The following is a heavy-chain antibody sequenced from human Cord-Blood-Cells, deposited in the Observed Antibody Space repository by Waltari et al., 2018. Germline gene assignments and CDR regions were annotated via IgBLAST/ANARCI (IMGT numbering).Heavy chain of an antibody. Sequence: QVQLVQSGAEVKKPGSSVKVSCKASGGTFSSYAISWVRQAPGQGLEWMGGIIPILVTETTAQKYQGRLRITADEPTRTDYMERSSLRSEDTAVYYWAREGGVRGVPYYFDYWGQGTLVTVSS. CDR2: IIPILVTE. CDR1: GGTFSSYA. V-gene: IGHV1-69*01. D-gene: IGHD3-10*01. CDR3: AREGGVRGVPYYFDY. J-gene: IGHJ4*02.